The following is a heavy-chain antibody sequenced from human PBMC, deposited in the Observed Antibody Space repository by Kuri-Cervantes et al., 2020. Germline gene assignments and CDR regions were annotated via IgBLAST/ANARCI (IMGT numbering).Heavy chain of an antibody. D-gene: IGHD2-2*01. CDR1: GYTFTAYS. CDR2: INPKTGGT. V-gene: IGHV1-2*02. Sequence: ASVKVSCKASGYTFTAYSLHWVRQAPGQGLEWMGWINPKTGGTNYAQKFQGRVTMTRDTSISTAYMELSRLRSDDTAVYYCARGIYCSSTSCYGYYYYYYMDVWGKGTTVTVSS. CDR3: ARGIYCSSTSCYGYYYYYYMDV. J-gene: IGHJ6*03.